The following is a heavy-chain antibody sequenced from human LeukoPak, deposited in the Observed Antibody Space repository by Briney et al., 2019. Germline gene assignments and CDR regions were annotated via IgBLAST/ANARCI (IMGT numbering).Heavy chain of an antibody. V-gene: IGHV4-4*02. CDR2: IYHTGST. D-gene: IGHD4-17*01. Sequence: SETLSLTCAVSDDSISSTNWWHWVRQPPGKGLEWIGEIYHTGSTNNNPSLTSRVTISVDKSKNQFSLKLSSVTAADTAVYYCARVLVTTGRSSFDNWGQGTLVTVSS. CDR3: ARVLVTTGRSSFDN. CDR1: DDSISSTNW. J-gene: IGHJ4*02.